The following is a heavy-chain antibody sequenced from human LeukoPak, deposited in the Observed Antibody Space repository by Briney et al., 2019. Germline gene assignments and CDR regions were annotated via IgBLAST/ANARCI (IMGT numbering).Heavy chain of an antibody. CDR2: ISGSGGST. Sequence: GGSLRLSCAASGFTFSSCAMSWVRQAPGKGLEWVSAISGSGGSTYYADSVKGRFTISRDNSKNTMYLQMNSLRAEDTAVYYCAKDKGQRWLQFRGFGAFDIWGQGTMITVSS. V-gene: IGHV3-23*01. J-gene: IGHJ3*02. CDR1: GFTFSSCA. D-gene: IGHD5-24*01. CDR3: AKDKGQRWLQFRGFGAFDI.